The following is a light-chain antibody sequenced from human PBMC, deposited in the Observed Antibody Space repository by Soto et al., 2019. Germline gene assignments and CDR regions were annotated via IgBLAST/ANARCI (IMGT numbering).Light chain of an antibody. CDR1: SSDVGGHNY. J-gene: IGLJ2*01. V-gene: IGLV2-8*01. Sequence: QSVLTQPPSASGSPGQSVTISCTGTSSDVGGHNYVSWYQQHPGKAPKLMISEVSKRPSGVPDRFSGSKSGNTASLTVSGLQAEDEADYYCSSYAGSNNLVFGGGTKLTVL. CDR2: EVS. CDR3: SSYAGSNNLV.